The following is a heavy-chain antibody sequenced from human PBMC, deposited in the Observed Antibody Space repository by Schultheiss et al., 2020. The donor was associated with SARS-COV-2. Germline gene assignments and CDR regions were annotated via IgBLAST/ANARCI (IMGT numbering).Heavy chain of an antibody. CDR2: MNPNSGNT. Sequence: ASVKVSCKASGYTFTGYYMHWVRQAPGQGLEWMGWMNPNSGNTGYAQKFQGRVTITADKSTSTAYMELSSLRSEDTAVYYCARDGGLDYDFWSGSKYNWFDPWGQGTLVTVSA. J-gene: IGHJ5*02. V-gene: IGHV1-8*03. CDR3: ARDGGLDYDFWSGSKYNWFDP. D-gene: IGHD3-3*01. CDR1: GYTFTGYY.